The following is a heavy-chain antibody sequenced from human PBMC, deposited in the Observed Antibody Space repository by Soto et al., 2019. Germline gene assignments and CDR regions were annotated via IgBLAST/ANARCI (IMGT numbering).Heavy chain of an antibody. CDR1: GFDFSNFE. V-gene: IGHV3-48*03. CDR3: ASGHWLVARLHYY. D-gene: IGHD6-19*01. CDR2: VSSSGGTI. Sequence: EVQLVESGGGLVQPGGSLRLSCAASGFDFSNFEMNWVRQAPGKGPEWLAFVSSSGGTIFYADAVQGRFTISRDNDKRSLHLQMNSLRVEDTATYYCASGHWLVARLHYYWGQGTLVTVSP. J-gene: IGHJ4*02.